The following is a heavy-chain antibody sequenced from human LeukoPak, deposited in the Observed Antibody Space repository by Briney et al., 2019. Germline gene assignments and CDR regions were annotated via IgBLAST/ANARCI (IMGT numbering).Heavy chain of an antibody. V-gene: IGHV4-38-2*01. CDR3: ASTNGYSYGSLYDY. CDR2: IYHSGST. Sequence: SETLSLTCAVCGYSISSGYYWGWIRPPPGKGLEWIGSIYHSGSTYYNPSLKSRVTISVDTSKNQFSLKLSSVTAADTAVYYCASTNGYSYGSLYDYWGQGTLVTVSS. J-gene: IGHJ4*02. D-gene: IGHD5-18*01. CDR1: GYSISSGYY.